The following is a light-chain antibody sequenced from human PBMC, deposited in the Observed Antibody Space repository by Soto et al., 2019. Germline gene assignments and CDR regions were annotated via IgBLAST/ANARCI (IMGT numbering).Light chain of an antibody. CDR1: QSISST. CDR3: QQYGSSGYT. V-gene: IGKV3-20*01. Sequence: IVMTQSPATLSVSPGERATLSCRASQSISSTVAWYQQKPGQAPRLLIYGASTRAIGIPDRFSGSGSGTDFTLTISRLEPEDFAVYYCQQYGSSGYTFGQGTRLEIK. CDR2: GAS. J-gene: IGKJ5*01.